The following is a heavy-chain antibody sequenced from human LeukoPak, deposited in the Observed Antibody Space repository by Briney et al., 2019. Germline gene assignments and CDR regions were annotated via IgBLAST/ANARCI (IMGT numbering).Heavy chain of an antibody. J-gene: IGHJ6*02. Sequence: SETLCLTCTVSGGSVSSGSYYWSWIRQPPGKGLEWIGYIYYSGSTYYNPSLKSRVTISVDTSKNQFSLKLSSVTAADTAVYYCARDGPWRYYGSGTPYGMDVWGQGTTVTVSS. V-gene: IGHV4-31*03. CDR3: ARDGPWRYYGSGTPYGMDV. CDR1: GGSVSSGSYY. CDR2: IYYSGST. D-gene: IGHD3-10*01.